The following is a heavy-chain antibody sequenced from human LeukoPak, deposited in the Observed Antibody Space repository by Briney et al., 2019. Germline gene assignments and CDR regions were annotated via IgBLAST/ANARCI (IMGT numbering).Heavy chain of an antibody. CDR2: ISTYNGDV. Sequence: GASVKVSCKASGYTFNTYGISWVRQAPGQGLEWMGWISTYNGDVNYVQNLQGRVTMTTDTSASTAYMELSSLRSEDTAVYYCASPYCSSTSCYDDDAFDIWGQGTMVTVSS. V-gene: IGHV1-18*01. J-gene: IGHJ3*02. D-gene: IGHD2-2*01. CDR1: GYTFNTYG. CDR3: ASPYCSSTSCYDDDAFDI.